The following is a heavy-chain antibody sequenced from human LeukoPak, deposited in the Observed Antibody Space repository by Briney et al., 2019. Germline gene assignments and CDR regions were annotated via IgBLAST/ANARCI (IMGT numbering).Heavy chain of an antibody. J-gene: IGHJ5*02. D-gene: IGHD7-27*01. Sequence: GGSLRLSCAASGSTFSSYSMNWVRQAPGKGLEWVSSISSSSSYIYYADSVKGRFTISRDNAKNSLYLQMNSLRAEDTAVYYCARPINWGEGDWFDPWGQGTLVTVSS. V-gene: IGHV3-21*01. CDR1: GSTFSSYS. CDR3: ARPINWGEGDWFDP. CDR2: ISSSSSYI.